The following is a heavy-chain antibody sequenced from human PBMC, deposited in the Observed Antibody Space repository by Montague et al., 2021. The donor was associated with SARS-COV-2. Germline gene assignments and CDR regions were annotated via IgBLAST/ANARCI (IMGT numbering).Heavy chain of an antibody. Sequence: SETLSLTCEVSGGSISSYYWSWIRQSPGKGLEWIGYVHYSGNTKYNPSLKSRVSISVDTSKNQFSLRLSSVTAADTAVYYCAREYRIELWQTNWYFGLWGRGTLVTVSS. J-gene: IGHJ2*01. CDR3: AREYRIELWQTNWYFGL. CDR1: GGSISSYY. CDR2: VHYSGNT. D-gene: IGHD3-16*01. V-gene: IGHV4-59*01.